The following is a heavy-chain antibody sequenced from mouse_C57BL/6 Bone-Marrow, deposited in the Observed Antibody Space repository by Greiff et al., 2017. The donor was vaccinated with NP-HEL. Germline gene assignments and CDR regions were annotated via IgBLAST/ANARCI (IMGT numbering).Heavy chain of an antibody. V-gene: IGHV1-15*01. CDR3: TYYSNPYAMDY. CDR1: GYTFTDYE. Sequence: QVQLQQSGAELVRPGASVTLSCKASGYTFTDYEMHWVKQTPVHGLEWIGAIDPETGGTAYNQKFKGKAILTADKSSSTAYMELRSLTSEDSAVYYCTYYSNPYAMDYWGQGTSVTVSS. J-gene: IGHJ4*01. D-gene: IGHD2-5*01. CDR2: IDPETGGT.